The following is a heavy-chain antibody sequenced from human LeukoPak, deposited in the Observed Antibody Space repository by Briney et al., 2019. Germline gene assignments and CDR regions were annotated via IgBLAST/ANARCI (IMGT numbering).Heavy chain of an antibody. CDR1: GGSISSGGYS. CDR2: IYYSGST. D-gene: IGHD6-19*01. V-gene: IGHV4-30-4*07. J-gene: IGHJ6*03. CDR3: ARGGRGSGRKSYYFYMDV. Sequence: SETLSLTCTVSGGSISSGGYSWSWIRQPPGKGLEWIGYIYYSGSTYYNPSLKSRVTISVDTSKNQFSLKLNSLTAADTAVYYCARGGRGSGRKSYYFYMDVWGKGTTVTVSS.